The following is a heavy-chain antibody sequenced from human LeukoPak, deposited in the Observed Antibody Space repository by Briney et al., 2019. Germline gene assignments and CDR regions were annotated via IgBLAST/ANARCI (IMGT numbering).Heavy chain of an antibody. D-gene: IGHD6-19*01. Sequence: SQTLSLTCAISGDSVSSNGAAWNWIRQSPTRGLEWLGRTMYRSKWYNDYAESVKSRIIINPDTSKNQFSLKLSSVTAADTAVYYCARGPPRGSGWYLSHYFDYWGQGTLVTVSS. V-gene: IGHV6-1*01. CDR1: GDSVSSNGAA. CDR2: TMYRSKWYN. CDR3: ARGPPRGSGWYLSHYFDY. J-gene: IGHJ4*02.